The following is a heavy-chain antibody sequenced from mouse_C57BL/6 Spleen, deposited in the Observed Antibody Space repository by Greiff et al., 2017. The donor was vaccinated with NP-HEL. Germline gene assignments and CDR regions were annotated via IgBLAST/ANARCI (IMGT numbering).Heavy chain of an antibody. J-gene: IGHJ2*01. CDR2: ISYDGSN. CDR3: ARDGVVTGDY. D-gene: IGHD2-2*01. V-gene: IGHV3-6*01. Sequence: EVQLQESGPGLVKPSQSLSLTCSVTGYSITNGYYWNWIRQFPGNKLEWMGYISYDGSNNYNPSLKNRIAITRDTSKNQFFLKLNSVTTEDTATYYCARDGVVTGDYWGQGTTLTVSS. CDR1: GYSITNGYY.